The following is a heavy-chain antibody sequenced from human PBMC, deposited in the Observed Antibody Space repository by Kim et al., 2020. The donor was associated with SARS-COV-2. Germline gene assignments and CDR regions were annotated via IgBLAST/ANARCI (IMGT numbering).Heavy chain of an antibody. CDR3: VGSGVGST. CDR2: IKEDGSEK. Sequence: GGSLRLSFAASGFTFSAHWMSWARQAPGKGLEWVANIKEDGSEKFYVDSVKGRFTVSRDNAKNSLYLQMTSLRVEDTAVYYCVGSGVGSTWGQGTLVTVSS. CDR1: GFTFSAHW. J-gene: IGHJ5*02. D-gene: IGHD3-10*01. V-gene: IGHV3-7*01.